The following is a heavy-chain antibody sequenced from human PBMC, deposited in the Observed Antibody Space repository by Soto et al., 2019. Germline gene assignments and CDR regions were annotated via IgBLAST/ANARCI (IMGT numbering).Heavy chain of an antibody. CDR2: ISGSGGST. CDR3: AKALTEHQKYGDYALLSWCDP. V-gene: IGHV3-23*01. Sequence: PGGSLRLSCAASGFTFSSYAMSWVRQAPGKGLEWVSTISGSGGSTYYADSVEGRFTISRDNSKNTLYLQMNSLRAEDTAVYYCAKALTEHQKYGDYALLSWCDPWGQGTLVTVAS. J-gene: IGHJ5*02. D-gene: IGHD4-17*01. CDR1: GFTFSSYA.